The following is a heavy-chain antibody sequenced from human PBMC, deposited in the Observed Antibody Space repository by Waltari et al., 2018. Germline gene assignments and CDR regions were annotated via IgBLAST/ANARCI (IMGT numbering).Heavy chain of an antibody. CDR1: GFTFSSYS. D-gene: IGHD6-13*01. J-gene: IGHJ6*03. CDR2: ISSSSYI. CDR3: ARVGYSSSWYGGYYYYYMDV. Sequence: EVQLVESGGGLVKPGGSLRLSCAASGFTFSSYSMNWVRQAPGKGLEWVSSISSSSYIYYADSVKGRFTISRDNAKNSLYLQMNSLRAEDTAVYYCARVGYSSSWYGGYYYYYMDVWGKGTTVTVSS. V-gene: IGHV3-21*01.